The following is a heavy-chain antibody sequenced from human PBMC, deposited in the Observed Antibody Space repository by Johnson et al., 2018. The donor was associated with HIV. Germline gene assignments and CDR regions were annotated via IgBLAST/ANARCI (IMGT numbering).Heavy chain of an antibody. CDR1: GFTFSDYY. J-gene: IGHJ3*01. CDR3: VRDHQP. CDR2: IREDGSDK. D-gene: IGHD2-2*01. V-gene: IGHV3-7*05. Sequence: VQLVESGGGVVQPGGSLRLSCAASGFTFSDYYMTWVRQAPGKGLEWLANIREDGSDKYYAGSVKGRFTISRDNAKNSLYLQMNNLRGEDTAVYYCVRDHQPWGQGTMVTVSS.